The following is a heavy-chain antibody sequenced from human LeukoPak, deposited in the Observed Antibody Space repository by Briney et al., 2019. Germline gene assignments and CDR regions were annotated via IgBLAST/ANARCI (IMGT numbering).Heavy chain of an antibody. CDR2: IRYDGSNK. D-gene: IGHD3-3*01. V-gene: IGHV3-30*02. CDR3: AKDSAWSGYYLNAFDI. Sequence: GGSLRLSCAASGFTFSSYGMHWVRQAPGKGLEWVAFIRYDGSNKYYADSVKGRFTISRDNSKNTLYLQMNSLRAEDTAVYYCAKDSAWSGYYLNAFDIWGQGTMVTVSS. CDR1: GFTFSSYG. J-gene: IGHJ3*02.